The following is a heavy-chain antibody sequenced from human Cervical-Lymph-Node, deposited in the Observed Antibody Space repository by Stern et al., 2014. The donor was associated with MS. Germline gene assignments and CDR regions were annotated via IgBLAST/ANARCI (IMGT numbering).Heavy chain of an antibody. CDR2: IHHSGAP. J-gene: IGHJ2*01. V-gene: IGHV4-4*02. Sequence: QVQLQESGPGLVKPSGTLSLTCAVSGGSVSSTNWWSWVRQSPGKGLEWIWNIHHSGAPNCRPSHRGRVSISLSNSKNLLPPRLTSGTAADTAVYYCARERQQYCNSEGCSYWYFDLWGRGTLVTVSS. CDR3: ARERQQYCNSEGCSYWYFDL. D-gene: IGHD2/OR15-2a*01. CDR1: GGSVSSTNW.